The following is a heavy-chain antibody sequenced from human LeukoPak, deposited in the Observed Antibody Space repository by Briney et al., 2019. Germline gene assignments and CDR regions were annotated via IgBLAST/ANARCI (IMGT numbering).Heavy chain of an antibody. Sequence: SETLSLTCTVSGASITNHYYNWIRQPAGRGPEWIGRIYIGQSTVFSPSTNYNPSLKSRVTLSVDTSKNQFSLKLTSVTAADTAVYFCARGLAAAYDYNWLDPWGQGILVTVSS. D-gene: IGHD5-12*01. CDR1: GASITNHY. CDR2: IYIGQST. J-gene: IGHJ5*02. CDR3: ARGLAAAYDYNWLDP. V-gene: IGHV4-4*07.